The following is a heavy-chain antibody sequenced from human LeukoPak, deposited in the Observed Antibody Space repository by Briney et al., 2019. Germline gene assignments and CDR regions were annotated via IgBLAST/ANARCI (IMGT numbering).Heavy chain of an antibody. J-gene: IGHJ5*02. D-gene: IGHD3-3*01. Sequence: SVKVSCKASGGTFNNYAISWVRQAPGQGLEWMGGIIPIFGTANYAQKFQGRVTITADESTSTAYMELSSLRSGDTAVYYCARNSDFWSGYYSAWGQGTLVTVSS. CDR2: IIPIFGTA. CDR1: GGTFNNYA. CDR3: ARNSDFWSGYYSA. V-gene: IGHV1-69*13.